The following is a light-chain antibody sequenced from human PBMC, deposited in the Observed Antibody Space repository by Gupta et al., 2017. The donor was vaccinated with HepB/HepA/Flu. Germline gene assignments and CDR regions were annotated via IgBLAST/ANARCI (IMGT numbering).Light chain of an antibody. CDR1: QSISSY. CDR3: QQSYRTART. Sequence: DIQLTQSPSSLSASVGDRVTITCRASQSISSYLNWYQQKPGKAPKLLIYAASSLQSGVPSRFSGSGSGTDFTLTISRLKTEDLATYYCQQSYRTARTFGQGTKVEIK. V-gene: IGKV1-39*01. J-gene: IGKJ1*01. CDR2: AAS.